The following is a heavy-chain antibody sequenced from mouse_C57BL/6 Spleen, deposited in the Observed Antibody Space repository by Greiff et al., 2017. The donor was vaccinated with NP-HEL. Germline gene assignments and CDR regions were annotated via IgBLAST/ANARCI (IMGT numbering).Heavy chain of an antibody. CDR2: IYPRSGNT. V-gene: IGHV1-81*01. CDR1: GYTFTSYG. D-gene: IGHD1-1*01. CDR3: ARGGDYYGSSYKYFDV. J-gene: IGHJ1*03. Sequence: QVQLQQSGAELARPGASVKLSCKASGYTFTSYGISWVKQRTGQGLEWIGEIYPRSGNTYYNEKFKGKATLTADKSSSTAYMELRSLTSEDSAVYFCARGGDYYGSSYKYFDVWGTGTTVTVSS.